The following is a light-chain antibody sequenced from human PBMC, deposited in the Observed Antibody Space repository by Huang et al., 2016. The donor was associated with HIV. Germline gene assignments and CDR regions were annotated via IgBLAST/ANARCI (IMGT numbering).Light chain of an antibody. V-gene: IGKV3-11*01. CDR1: QSVSEF. Sequence: EIVFTQSPATLSLSPGQRVTLSCRASQSVSEFLAWYQQKPGQAPRLLIYDASKRANGIPARFSGSGAGTDFTLTISSLEPEDFAVYYCQQRSKWPLTFGGGTKVESK. CDR3: QQRSKWPLT. CDR2: DAS. J-gene: IGKJ4*01.